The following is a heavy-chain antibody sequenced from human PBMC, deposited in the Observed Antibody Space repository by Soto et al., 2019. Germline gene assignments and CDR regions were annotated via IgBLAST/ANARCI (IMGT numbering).Heavy chain of an antibody. V-gene: IGHV3-23*04. Sequence: EVQQVESGGGLVQPGGSLRLSCAASGFTFSSYAMSWVRQAPGKGLEWVSAISGSGGSTYYADSVKGRFTISRDNSKNTLYLQMNSLSAEDTAVYYCANLAYSSSTSCYAPKGYWGQRTLVTVSS. CDR3: ANLAYSSSTSCYAPKGY. D-gene: IGHD2-2*01. CDR2: ISGSGGST. J-gene: IGHJ4*02. CDR1: GFTFSSYA.